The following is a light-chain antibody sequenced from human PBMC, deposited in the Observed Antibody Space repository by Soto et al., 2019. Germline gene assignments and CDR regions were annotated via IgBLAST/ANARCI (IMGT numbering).Light chain of an antibody. V-gene: IGLV2-8*01. CDR3: ISYAGSNKPA. Sequence: QSALTQPPSASGSPGQSVAISCSGTSSDVGGYNYVSWYQQHPGKAPKLMIYDVNKRPSGVPDRFSGSKSGNTASLTLSGLQAEDEADYYCISYAGSNKPAFGGGTKLTVL. CDR2: DVN. J-gene: IGLJ2*01. CDR1: SSDVGGYNY.